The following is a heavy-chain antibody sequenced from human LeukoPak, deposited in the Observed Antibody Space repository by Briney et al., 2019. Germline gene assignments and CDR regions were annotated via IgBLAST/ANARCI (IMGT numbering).Heavy chain of an antibody. Sequence: GSLRLSCAASGFTFSSYAMSWVRQAPGKGLEWVSAISGSGGSTYYADSVKGRFTISRDNSKNTLYLQMNSLRAEDTAVYYCANLRGAYDILTGYPTPPYYFDYWGQGTLVTVSS. CDR1: GFTFSSYA. CDR3: ANLRGAYDILTGYPTPPYYFDY. J-gene: IGHJ4*02. CDR2: ISGSGGST. D-gene: IGHD3-9*01. V-gene: IGHV3-23*01.